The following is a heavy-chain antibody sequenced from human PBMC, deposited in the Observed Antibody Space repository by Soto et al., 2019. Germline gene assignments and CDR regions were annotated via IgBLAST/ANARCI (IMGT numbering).Heavy chain of an antibody. CDR1: GGPTSSSTYS. V-gene: IGHV4-39*01. D-gene: IGHD2-15*01. CDR2: IYNSGV. CDR3: ARHPTGFPNWIDP. Sequence: SETLSLTCTVSGGPTSSSTYSGGCIREPPGKGLEWIGSIYNSGVDYNASLKSRATISVDTSKTHFSLRLTSVTAPDTALYYSARHPTGFPNWIDPWRQGIMVTVSS. J-gene: IGHJ5*02.